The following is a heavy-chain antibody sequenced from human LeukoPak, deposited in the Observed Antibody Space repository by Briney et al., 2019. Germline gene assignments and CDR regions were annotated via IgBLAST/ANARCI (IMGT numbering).Heavy chain of an antibody. D-gene: IGHD3-10*01. Sequence: SVKVCCEASGGTYSSYAISWVRQAPGQGLEWMGGIIPIFGRANYAQKFQGRVTITADESTSTAYMELSSLRSEDTAVYYCARAPHYYGSGPYYFDYWGQGTLVTVSS. CDR1: GGTYSSYA. CDR2: IIPIFGRA. CDR3: ARAPHYYGSGPYYFDY. V-gene: IGHV1-69*13. J-gene: IGHJ4*02.